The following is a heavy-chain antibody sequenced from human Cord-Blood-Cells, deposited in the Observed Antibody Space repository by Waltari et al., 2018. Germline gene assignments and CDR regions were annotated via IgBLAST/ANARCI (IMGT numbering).Heavy chain of an antibody. V-gene: IGHV3-30*18. J-gene: IGHJ3*02. D-gene: IGHD1-26*01. CDR1: GFTFSSYG. CDR2: ISYDGSNK. CDR3: AKVVGATSRYGAFDI. Sequence: QVQLVESGGGVFQPGRSLRLSCAASGFTFSSYGMHWVRQAPGKGLEWVAVISYDGSNKYYADSVKGRFTISRDNSKNTLYLQMNSLRAEDTAVYYCAKVVGATSRYGAFDIWGQGTMVTVSS.